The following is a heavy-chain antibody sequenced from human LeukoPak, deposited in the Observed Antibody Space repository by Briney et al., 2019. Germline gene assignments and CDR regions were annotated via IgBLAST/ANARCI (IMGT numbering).Heavy chain of an antibody. CDR1: GFTFSSYE. V-gene: IGHV3-74*01. CDR3: ARVIGWDEPFDL. CDR2: INTDGSST. D-gene: IGHD1-26*01. Sequence: GGSLRLSCAASGFTFSSYEMNWVRQAPGKGLVWVSRINTDGSSTNYADSVKGRFAVSRDNAKNTLYLQMNSLRVEDTALYYCARVIGWDEPFDLWGQGTMVTVSS. J-gene: IGHJ3*01.